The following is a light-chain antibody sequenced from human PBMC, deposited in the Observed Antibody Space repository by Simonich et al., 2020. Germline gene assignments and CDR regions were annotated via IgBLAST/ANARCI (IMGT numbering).Light chain of an antibody. CDR3: QQYYSTPWT. J-gene: IGKJ1*01. V-gene: IGKV4-1*01. CDR2: WAA. CDR1: QSVLYSSNNKNY. Sequence: DIVMTQSPDSLAVSLGERATINCKSSQSVLYSSNNKNYLAWYQQKPGQPPSLLIYWAATRESGVLERFSGSGAGTDFTPTISSLQAEDVAVYYCQQYYSTPWTFGQGTKVEIK.